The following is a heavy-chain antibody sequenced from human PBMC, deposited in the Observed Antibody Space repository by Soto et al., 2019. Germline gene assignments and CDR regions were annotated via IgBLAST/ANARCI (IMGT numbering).Heavy chain of an antibody. CDR1: GFTFSSYS. CDR2: ISSTSSNI. CDR3: AMRRYQLLSVDY. V-gene: IGHV3-48*01. J-gene: IGHJ4*02. D-gene: IGHD2-2*01. Sequence: GGSLRLSCAASGFTFSSYSMNWVRQAPGKGLEWLSYISSTSSNIYYADSVKGRFTISRDNSKSTLYLQMSSLRADDTAVYYCAMRRYQLLSVDYWGQGTLVTVSS.